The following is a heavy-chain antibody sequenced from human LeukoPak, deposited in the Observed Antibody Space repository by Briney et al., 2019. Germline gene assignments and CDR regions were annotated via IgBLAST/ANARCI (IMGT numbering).Heavy chain of an antibody. J-gene: IGHJ4*02. CDR1: RYSFTSYW. CDR2: IYPGDSDT. Sequence: GESLKISCKGSRYSFTSYWIGWVHQMPGKGLEWMGIIYPGDSDTRYSPSFQGQVTISADKSISTAYLQWSSLKASDTAMYYCARFYEYSSSYYFDYWGQGTLVTVSS. D-gene: IGHD6-6*01. CDR3: ARFYEYSSSYYFDY. V-gene: IGHV5-51*07.